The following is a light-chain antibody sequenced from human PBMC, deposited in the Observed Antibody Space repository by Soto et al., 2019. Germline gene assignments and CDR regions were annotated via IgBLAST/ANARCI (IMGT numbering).Light chain of an antibody. CDR2: GAS. Sequence: DIQMTQSPPSLSASVGDRVTIACRASQSITNYLNWYQQKPGKAPKLLIYGASTLQTGVPSRFSGSGSGTDFTLTIGSLQPEDFATYYCQESYSTPLFTFGPGTKVDF. V-gene: IGKV1-39*01. CDR3: QESYSTPLFT. CDR1: QSITNY. J-gene: IGKJ3*01.